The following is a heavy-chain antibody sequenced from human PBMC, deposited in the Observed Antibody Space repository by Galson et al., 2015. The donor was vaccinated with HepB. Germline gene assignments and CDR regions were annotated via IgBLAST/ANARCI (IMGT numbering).Heavy chain of an antibody. CDR3: ARAHPGYDILTGPLAQNWYFDL. V-gene: IGHV1-18*01. D-gene: IGHD3-9*01. Sequence: SVKVSCKASGYTFTSYGISWVRQAPGQGLEWMGWISAYNGNTNYVQKLQGRVTMTTDTSTSTSYMELRSLRSDETAVYYCARAHPGYDILTGPLAQNWYFDLWGRGTLVTVSS. J-gene: IGHJ2*01. CDR2: ISAYNGNT. CDR1: GYTFTSYG.